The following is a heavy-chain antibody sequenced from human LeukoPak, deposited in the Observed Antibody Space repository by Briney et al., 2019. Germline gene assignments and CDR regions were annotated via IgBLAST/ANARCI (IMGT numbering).Heavy chain of an antibody. CDR3: ARIGSAAFTDS. V-gene: IGHV3-23*01. CDR2: ISDSGGAI. D-gene: IGHD3-3*02. CDR1: GFTFSTYA. Sequence: GESLKISCAASGFTFSTYALNWVRQAPGKGLEWVSAISDSGGAIYYADSVKGRFTMSRDNSKNSLFLQMNSLRAEDTAVYYCARIGSAAFTDSWGQGTLVTVSS. J-gene: IGHJ4*02.